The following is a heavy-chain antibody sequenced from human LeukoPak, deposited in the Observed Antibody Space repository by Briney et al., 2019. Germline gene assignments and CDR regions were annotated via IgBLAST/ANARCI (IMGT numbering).Heavy chain of an antibody. CDR3: ARVGSTDSPHAFDI. CDR1: GFTFSSYW. V-gene: IGHV3-74*01. J-gene: IGHJ3*02. Sequence: GGSLRLSCAASGFTFSSYWMDWVRQAPGKGLVWVSGINSDGRMTRYAESVKGRFTISRDNAKNTLYLQMNSLRAEDTSVYYCARVGSTDSPHAFDIWGHGTMVTVSS. CDR2: INSDGRMT. D-gene: IGHD2-21*02.